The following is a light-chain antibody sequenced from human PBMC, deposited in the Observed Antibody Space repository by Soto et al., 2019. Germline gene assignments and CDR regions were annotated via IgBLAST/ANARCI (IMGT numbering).Light chain of an antibody. CDR2: LTS. Sequence: IQMTQSLSSLSASVGDRVSITCRASQRISRYLNWYQQKPGKAPKILMSLTSSLQSEVPSRFSGSGSGTDFTLTISSLQPEDFATYYCQQSYSTLWTFGQGTKVDIK. CDR1: QRISRY. J-gene: IGKJ1*01. V-gene: IGKV1-39*01. CDR3: QQSYSTLWT.